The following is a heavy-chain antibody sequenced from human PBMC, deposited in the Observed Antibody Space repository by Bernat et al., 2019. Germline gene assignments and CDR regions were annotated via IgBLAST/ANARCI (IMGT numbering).Heavy chain of an antibody. J-gene: IGHJ5*02. CDR1: GYTFTSYY. CDR2: INPSGGST. V-gene: IGHV1-46*01. CDR3: ARGMVVAATINWFDP. Sequence: QVQLVQSGAAVKKPGASVKVSCKASGYTFTSYYMHWVRQAPGQVLEWMGIINPSGGSTSYAQKFQGRVTMTRVTSTSTVYMELSSLRSEDTAVYYCARGMVVAATINWFDPWGQGTLVTVSS. D-gene: IGHD2-15*01.